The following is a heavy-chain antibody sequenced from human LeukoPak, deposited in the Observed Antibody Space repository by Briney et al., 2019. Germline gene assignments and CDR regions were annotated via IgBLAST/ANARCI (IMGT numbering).Heavy chain of an antibody. J-gene: IGHJ3*02. V-gene: IGHV4-4*07. D-gene: IGHD2-2*01. Sequence: PSETLSLTCTVSGGSISSYYWSWIRQPARKGLEWIGRIYTSGSTNYNPSLKSRVTMSVDTSKNQFSLKLSSVTAADTAVYYCAREPLGYCSSTSCYAFDIWGQGTMVTVSS. CDR2: IYTSGST. CDR3: AREPLGYCSSTSCYAFDI. CDR1: GGSISSYY.